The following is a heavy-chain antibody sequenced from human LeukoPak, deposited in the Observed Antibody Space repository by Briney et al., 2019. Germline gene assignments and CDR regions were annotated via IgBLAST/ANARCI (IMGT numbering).Heavy chain of an antibody. D-gene: IGHD3-10*01. CDR1: GFTFSSYG. CDR3: AKPLWFGDLSMDV. V-gene: IGHV3-23*01. Sequence: GGSLRLSCAASGFTFSSYGMSWVRQAPGKGLEWVSAISGSGGSTYYADSVKGRFTISRDNSKNTLYLQMNSLRAEDTAVYYCAKPLWFGDLSMDVWGKGTTVTISS. J-gene: IGHJ6*03. CDR2: ISGSGGST.